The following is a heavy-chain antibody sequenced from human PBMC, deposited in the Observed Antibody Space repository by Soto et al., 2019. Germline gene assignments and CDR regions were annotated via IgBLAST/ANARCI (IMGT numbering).Heavy chain of an antibody. D-gene: IGHD3-22*01. J-gene: IGHJ4*02. CDR3: ARSRANYYDSRGYYYSPFDY. Sequence: QVQLVQSGAEVKKPGSSVKVSCKTSGGTFSSYAISWVRQAPGQGLEWMGGIIPMFGTANYAQKFQGGVTINADESTITAYMELSSLRSEYTAVYYCARSRANYYDSRGYYYSPFDYWGQGTLVTVSS. CDR1: GGTFSSYA. V-gene: IGHV1-69*12. CDR2: IIPMFGTA.